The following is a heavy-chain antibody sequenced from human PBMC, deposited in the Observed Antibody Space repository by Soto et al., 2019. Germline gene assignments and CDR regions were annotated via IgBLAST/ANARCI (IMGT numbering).Heavy chain of an antibody. CDR3: ARAAPGFCPNGVCCFAP. J-gene: IGHJ5*02. Sequence: SETLSLTCAVYGGSFSGYIWTWIRQTPGKGLQWIGQINHSGSANYNPSLKSRVTISIARSKTQFSLNLSSVPAADTAVYYCARAAPGFCPNGVCCFAPWGQGTLVTVSS. CDR2: INHSGSA. D-gene: IGHD2-8*01. CDR1: GGSFSGYI. V-gene: IGHV4-34*01.